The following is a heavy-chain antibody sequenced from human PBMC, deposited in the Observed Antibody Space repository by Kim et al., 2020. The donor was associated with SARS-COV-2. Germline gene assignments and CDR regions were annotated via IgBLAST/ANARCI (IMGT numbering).Heavy chain of an antibody. V-gene: IGHV4-39*01. CDR1: GGSISSGSFY. D-gene: IGHD6-13*01. J-gene: IGHJ4*01. CDR2: IYYSGTT. CDR3: ARHSGPYGSSWFDY. Sequence: SETLSLTCTVSGGSISSGSFYWGWIRQPPGKGLEWIGSIYYSGTTYYNPSLKSRVTISVDTSKNQFSLRLSSVTAADTAIYYCARHSGPYGSSWFDYWG.